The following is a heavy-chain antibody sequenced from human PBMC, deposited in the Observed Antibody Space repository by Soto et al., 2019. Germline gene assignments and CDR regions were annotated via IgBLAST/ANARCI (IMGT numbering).Heavy chain of an antibody. CDR2: INHSGST. Sequence: SETLSLTCAVYGGSFSGYYWSWIRQPPGKGLEWIGEINHSGSTNYNPSLKSRVTISIDTSKNQFSLRLNSVTAADTAVYFCARSLFSSSWFMGNWGQGIQVTVSS. CDR3: ARSLFSSSWFMGN. J-gene: IGHJ4*02. CDR1: GGSFSGYY. V-gene: IGHV4-34*01. D-gene: IGHD6-13*01.